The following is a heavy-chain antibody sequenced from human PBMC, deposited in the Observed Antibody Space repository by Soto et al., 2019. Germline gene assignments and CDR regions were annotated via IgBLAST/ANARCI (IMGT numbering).Heavy chain of an antibody. V-gene: IGHV1-69*13. J-gene: IGHJ4*02. Sequence: SVKVSCKASGGTFSSYAISWVRQSPGQGLEWMGGIIPIFGTANYAQKFQGRVTITADESTSTAYMELSSLRSEDTAVYYCARGPRESGHFDYWGQGTLVTVSS. CDR1: GGTFSSYA. CDR2: IIPIFGTA. CDR3: ARGPRESGHFDY. D-gene: IGHD1-26*01.